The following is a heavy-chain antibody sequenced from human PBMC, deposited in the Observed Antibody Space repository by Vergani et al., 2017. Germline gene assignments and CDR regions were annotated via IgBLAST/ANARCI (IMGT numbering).Heavy chain of an antibody. Sequence: QVQVVQSGAEVKKSGASVKVSCKTSGYTFSNYYMHWVRQAPGQGLEWMGIINPSGGHTNYARKFQGRVTMTRDTSTSTVYMELSSLRSEDTAIYYCARGDYGILTGYRYWDQGTLVTVSA. V-gene: IGHV1-46*03. J-gene: IGHJ4*02. D-gene: IGHD3-9*01. CDR1: GYTFSNYY. CDR2: INPSGGHT. CDR3: ARGDYGILTGYRY.